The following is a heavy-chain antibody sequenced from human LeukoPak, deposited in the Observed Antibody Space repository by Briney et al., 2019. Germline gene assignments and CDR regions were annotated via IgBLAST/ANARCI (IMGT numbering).Heavy chain of an antibody. D-gene: IGHD3-10*01. Sequence: GGSLRLSCAASGFTFRSHGMHWVRQAPGKGLEWVAGTWYDGSNEDYADSVKGRFTISRDSSKNTLYLQMNSLRVEDTAVYYCARDGQNGSPYATDVWGQGTTVTVSS. J-gene: IGHJ6*02. CDR1: GFTFRSHG. CDR3: ARDGQNGSPYATDV. V-gene: IGHV3-33*01. CDR2: TWYDGSNE.